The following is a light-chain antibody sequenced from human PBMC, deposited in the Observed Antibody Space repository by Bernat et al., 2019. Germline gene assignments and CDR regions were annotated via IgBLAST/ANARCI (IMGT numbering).Light chain of an antibody. CDR2: DVS. J-gene: IGLJ3*02. CDR1: TSDVGGYNY. Sequence: QSALTQPASVSGSPGQSITISCTGTTSDVGGYNYVSWFQQHPGKAPKLMIYDVSNRPSGISNRFSGSKSGNTASLTISGLQAEDEADYYFSSYTSSSIRVFGGGTKLTVL. V-gene: IGLV2-14*01. CDR3: SSYTSSSIRV.